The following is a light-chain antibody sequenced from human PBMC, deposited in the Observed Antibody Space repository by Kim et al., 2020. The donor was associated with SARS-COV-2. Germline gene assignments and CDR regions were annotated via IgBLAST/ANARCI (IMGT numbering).Light chain of an antibody. Sequence: EVALTQSPDTLSLSPGERATLSCRASQIVSSSYLAWYQHKPGQAPRLLIHDASSRATGIPDRFSGSGSGTDFTLTISRLEPEDFAVYYCQQHGYSPQTFGQGTKVDIK. CDR1: QIVSSSY. CDR2: DAS. V-gene: IGKV3-20*01. J-gene: IGKJ1*01. CDR3: QQHGYSPQT.